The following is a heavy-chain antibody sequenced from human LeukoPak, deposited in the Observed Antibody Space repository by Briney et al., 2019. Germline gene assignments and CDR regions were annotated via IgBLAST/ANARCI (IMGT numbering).Heavy chain of an antibody. Sequence: SETLSFTCSASGGSISSSSNYWGWLRQPPGTGLEWIGSIYYSGSTYYNPSLKSRVTISVDTSKNQFSLKLSSVTAADTAVYYCARRLYYDFWSGYYFDPWGQATLVTVSS. CDR2: IYYSGST. CDR3: ARRLYYDFWSGYYFDP. J-gene: IGHJ5*01. V-gene: IGHV4-39*01. CDR1: GGSISSSSNY. D-gene: IGHD3-3*01.